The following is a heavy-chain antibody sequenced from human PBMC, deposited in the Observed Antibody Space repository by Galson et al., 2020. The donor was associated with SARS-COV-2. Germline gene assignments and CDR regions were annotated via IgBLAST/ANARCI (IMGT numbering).Heavy chain of an antibody. CDR3: ARGAPVGGDYDY. D-gene: IGHD4-17*01. CDR2: INHSGST. V-gene: IGHV4-34*01. J-gene: IGHJ4*02. CDR1: GGSFSGYY. Sequence: SETLSLTCAVYGGSFSGYYWSWIRQPPGKGLEWIGAINHSGSTNYNPSLKSRVTISVDTSKNQFSLKLSSVTAADTAVYYCARGAPVGGDYDYWGQGTLVTVSS.